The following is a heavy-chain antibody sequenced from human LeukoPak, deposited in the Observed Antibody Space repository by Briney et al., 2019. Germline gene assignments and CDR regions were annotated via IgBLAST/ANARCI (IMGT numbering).Heavy chain of an antibody. J-gene: IGHJ4*02. CDR1: GYTFTSYY. V-gene: IGHV1-46*01. CDR3: ARTNSGSYFLDY. CDR2: INPSGGST. D-gene: IGHD1-26*01. Sequence: ASVKVSRKASGYTFTSYYMHWVRQAPGQGLEWMGIINPSGGSTSYAQKFQGRVTMTRDMSTSTVYMELSSLRSEDTAVYYCARTNSGSYFLDYWGQGTLVTVSS.